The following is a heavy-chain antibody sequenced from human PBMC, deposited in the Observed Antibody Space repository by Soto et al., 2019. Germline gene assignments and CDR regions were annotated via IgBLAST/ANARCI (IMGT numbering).Heavy chain of an antibody. CDR3: AKYYDSSGYYLTGLTY. V-gene: IGHV3-23*01. J-gene: IGHJ4*02. D-gene: IGHD3-22*01. Sequence: GGSLGLSCAASGFTFSSYAMSWVRQAPGKGLEWVSAISGSGGSTYYADSVKGRFTISRDNSKNTLYLQMNSLRAEDTAVYYCAKYYDSSGYYLTGLTYWGQGTLVTVSS. CDR1: GFTFSSYA. CDR2: ISGSGGST.